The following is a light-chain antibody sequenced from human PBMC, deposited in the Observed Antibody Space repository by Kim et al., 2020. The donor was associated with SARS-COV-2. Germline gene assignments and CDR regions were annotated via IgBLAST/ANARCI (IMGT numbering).Light chain of an antibody. V-gene: IGKV1-5*03. CDR1: QSISGW. CDR3: QQYSTYPYT. J-gene: IGKJ2*01. Sequence: DIQMTQSPSTLSASVGDRVTITCRASQSISGWLAWYQQKPGIAPKLLIYEASSLESGVSSRFSGSGSGTEFTLTISSLQPDDFATFYCQQYSTYPYTFGQGTKLEIK. CDR2: EAS.